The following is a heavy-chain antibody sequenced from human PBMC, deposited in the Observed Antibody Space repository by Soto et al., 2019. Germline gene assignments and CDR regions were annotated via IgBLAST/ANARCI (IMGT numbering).Heavy chain of an antibody. Sequence: EESLKISCKGSGYSFTSYWIGWVRQMPGKGLEWMGIIYPGDSDTRYSPSFQGQVTISADKSISTAYLQWSSLKASDTAMYYCARCQSPPRYIGYDFWSGQYYYYYMDVWGKGTTVTVSS. CDR2: IYPGDSDT. CDR1: GYSFTSYW. D-gene: IGHD3-3*01. J-gene: IGHJ6*03. CDR3: ARCQSPPRYIGYDFWSGQYYYYYMDV. V-gene: IGHV5-51*01.